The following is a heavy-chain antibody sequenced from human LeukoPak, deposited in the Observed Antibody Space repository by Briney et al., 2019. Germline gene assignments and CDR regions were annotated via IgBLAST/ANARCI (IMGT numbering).Heavy chain of an antibody. J-gene: IGHJ3*01. CDR2: INHDGST. CDR3: ARGFPPGSGSRGSHAFDV. V-gene: IGHV4-34*01. Sequence: SDTVSLTCAVSEMSFSAYYWNWIRQSPGKGLEWIGEINHDGSTKYTPSLEGRGTILIDTSKNQFSLKLTSVTAADTAVYYCARGFPPGSGSRGSHAFDVWGQGTMVTVSP. CDR1: EMSFSAYY. D-gene: IGHD6-19*01.